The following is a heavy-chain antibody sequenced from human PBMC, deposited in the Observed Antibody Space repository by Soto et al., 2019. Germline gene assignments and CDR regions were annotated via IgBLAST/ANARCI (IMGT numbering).Heavy chain of an antibody. V-gene: IGHV1-69*13. Sequence: ASVKVSCKASGGTFSSYAISWVRQAPGQGLEWMGGIIPIFGTANYAQKFQGRVTITADESTSTAYMELSSLRSEDTAVYYCARDKRDSSGYYYKIYWGQGALVTVSS. D-gene: IGHD3-22*01. J-gene: IGHJ4*02. CDR3: ARDKRDSSGYYYKIY. CDR1: GGTFSSYA. CDR2: IIPIFGTA.